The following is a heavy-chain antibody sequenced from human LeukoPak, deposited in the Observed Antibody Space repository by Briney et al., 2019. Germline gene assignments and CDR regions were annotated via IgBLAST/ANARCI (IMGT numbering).Heavy chain of an antibody. J-gene: IGHJ4*02. CDR3: ARAEQWLAGDSDY. Sequence: GGSLRLSCAASGFTFSNYAMHWVRQAPGKGLEWVAVISYDANIKDYADSVKGRFTISRDKSKNTLYLQLNSLRDEDTAVYYCARAEQWLAGDSDYWGQGTLVTVSS. D-gene: IGHD6-19*01. CDR1: GFTFSNYA. V-gene: IGHV3-30-3*01. CDR2: ISYDANIK.